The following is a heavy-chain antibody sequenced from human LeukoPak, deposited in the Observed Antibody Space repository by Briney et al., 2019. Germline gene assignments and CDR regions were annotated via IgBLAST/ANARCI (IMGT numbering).Heavy chain of an antibody. CDR1: GGSISSYY. Sequence: SETLSLTXTVSGGSISSYYWSWIRQPPGKGLEWIGYIYYSGSTNYNPSLKSRVTISVDTSKNQFSLKLSSVTAADTAVYYCARSRGSWPDAFDIWGQGTMVTVSS. J-gene: IGHJ3*02. V-gene: IGHV4-59*01. CDR2: IYYSGST. D-gene: IGHD6-13*01. CDR3: ARSRGSWPDAFDI.